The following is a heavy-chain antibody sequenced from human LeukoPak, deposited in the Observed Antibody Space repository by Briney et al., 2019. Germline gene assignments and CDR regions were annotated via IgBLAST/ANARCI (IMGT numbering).Heavy chain of an antibody. Sequence: GGSLRLSCAASGFTFSSYGMSWVRQAPGKGLEWVSAISGSGGSTYYADSVKGRFTISRDNSKNTLYLQMNSLRAEDTAVYYCARDGRSSDAFDIWGQGTMVTVSS. CDR1: GFTFSSYG. CDR2: ISGSGGST. CDR3: ARDGRSSDAFDI. J-gene: IGHJ3*02. V-gene: IGHV3-23*01. D-gene: IGHD6-13*01.